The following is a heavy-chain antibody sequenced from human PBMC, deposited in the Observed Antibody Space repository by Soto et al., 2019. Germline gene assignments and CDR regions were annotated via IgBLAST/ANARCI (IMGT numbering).Heavy chain of an antibody. Sequence: ASVKVSCKAYGYIFTSYGISCVRQAPRQGLEWMAWINPYNGNTKYAEKFLGRVTVTTDTSTATAYMEVRSLTSDDTAVFYCARVGVGLAAPRVWPYWGQGTPVTVYS. CDR2: INPYNGNT. J-gene: IGHJ4*02. CDR3: ARVGVGLAAPRVWPY. D-gene: IGHD6-13*01. V-gene: IGHV1-18*01. CDR1: GYIFTSYG.